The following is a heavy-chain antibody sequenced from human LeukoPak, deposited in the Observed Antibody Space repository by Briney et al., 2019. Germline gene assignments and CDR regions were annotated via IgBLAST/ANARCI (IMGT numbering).Heavy chain of an antibody. CDR3: AGHPGDTASSEAH. CDR2: IRRKGSSDAT. D-gene: IGHD5-18*01. Sequence: GGSLRLSCAASGFTFNGSAIHWVRQASGKGLEGVGRIRRKGSSDATTYAAAVKGRFTISRDDSKNTAYLQMNSLKTEDTAVYYCAGHPGDTASSEAHWGQGTLLTVSS. J-gene: IGHJ4*02. V-gene: IGHV3-73*01. CDR1: GFTFNGSA.